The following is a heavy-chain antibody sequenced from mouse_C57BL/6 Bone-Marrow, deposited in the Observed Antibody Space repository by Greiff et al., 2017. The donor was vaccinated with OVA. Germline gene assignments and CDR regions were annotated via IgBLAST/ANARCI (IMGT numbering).Heavy chain of an antibody. V-gene: IGHV1-64*01. CDR2: IHPNSGST. Sequence: VQLQQSGAELVKPGASVKLSCKASGYTFTSYWMHWVKQRPGQGLEWIGMIHPNSGSTNYNEKFKSKATLTVDKSSSTAYMQLSSLTSEDSAVYYCARYQVVAPGFAYWGQGTLVTVSA. CDR3: ARYQVVAPGFAY. J-gene: IGHJ3*01. CDR1: GYTFTSYW. D-gene: IGHD1-1*01.